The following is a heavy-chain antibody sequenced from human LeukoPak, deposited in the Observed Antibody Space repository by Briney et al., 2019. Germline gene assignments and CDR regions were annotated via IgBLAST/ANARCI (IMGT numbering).Heavy chain of an antibody. CDR1: GYTFTTYY. J-gene: IGHJ4*02. CDR2: INPNAGDT. Sequence: ASVKVSCKASGYTFTTYYLHWVRQAPGQGLEWMGIINPNAGDTGYARKFLGRVTMTRDTSTSTVYMELSGLRSEDTAVYYCARGEGYRVGAWWYFDYWGQGTLVTVSS. CDR3: ARGEGYRVGAWWYFDY. V-gene: IGHV1-46*01. D-gene: IGHD1-26*01.